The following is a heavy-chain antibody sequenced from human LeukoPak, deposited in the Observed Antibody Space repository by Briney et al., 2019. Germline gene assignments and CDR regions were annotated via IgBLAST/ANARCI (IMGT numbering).Heavy chain of an antibody. V-gene: IGHV1-46*01. J-gene: IGHJ4*02. Sequence: ASVKVSCKASGYTFTSYSLHWVRQAPGQGLEWMGVINPSGGSTTYAQKFQGRVTVTSDMSTSTVDMELSSLRSEDTAVYFCARDRGLAARYDSWGQGTLVTASS. CDR3: ARDRGLAARYDS. D-gene: IGHD6-6*01. CDR1: GYTFTSYS. CDR2: INPSGGST.